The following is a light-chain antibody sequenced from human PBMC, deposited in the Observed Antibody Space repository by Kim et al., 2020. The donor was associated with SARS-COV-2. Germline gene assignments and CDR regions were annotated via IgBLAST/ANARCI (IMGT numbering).Light chain of an antibody. Sequence: GSTGQTASITCYGDKLGDKYACWYQQKPGQSPVLVIYQDSKRPSGIPERFSGSNSGNTATLTISGTQAMDEADYYCQAWDSSTMVFGGGTKLTVL. CDR1: KLGDKY. CDR3: QAWDSSTMV. J-gene: IGLJ2*01. V-gene: IGLV3-1*01. CDR2: QDS.